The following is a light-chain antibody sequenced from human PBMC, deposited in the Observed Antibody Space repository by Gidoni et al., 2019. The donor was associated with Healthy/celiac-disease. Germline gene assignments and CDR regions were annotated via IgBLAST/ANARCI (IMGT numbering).Light chain of an antibody. Sequence: DIVMTQSPDSLAVSLGERAIINCKSSQSVLYSSKNKNYLAWYQQKPRQPPKLLIYWASTRESGVPDRFSGSGSGTDFTLTISSLQAEDVAVYYCQQYYSTPWTFGQGTKVEIK. CDR3: QQYYSTPWT. CDR2: WAS. CDR1: QSVLYSSKNKNY. J-gene: IGKJ1*01. V-gene: IGKV4-1*01.